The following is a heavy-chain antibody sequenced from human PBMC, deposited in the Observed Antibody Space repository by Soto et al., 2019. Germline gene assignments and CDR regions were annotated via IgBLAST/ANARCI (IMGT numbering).Heavy chain of an antibody. Sequence: ASVKGSRKASGYTFTSYGINWGRQGPGQGVGWKGWMNPNCGNTGYAQKFQSRGTMTRNTSLSTAYMELSSLRSEDTAVYYCARRSSNGDYVFAFDIWGQGTMVTVSS. CDR1: GYTFTSYG. D-gene: IGHD4-17*01. CDR3: ARRSSNGDYVFAFDI. CDR2: MNPNCGNT. V-gene: IGHV1-8*01. J-gene: IGHJ3*02.